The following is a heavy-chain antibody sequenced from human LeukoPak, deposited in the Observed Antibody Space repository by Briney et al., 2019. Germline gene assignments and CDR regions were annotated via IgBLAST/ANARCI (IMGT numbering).Heavy chain of an antibody. CDR2: ISGSGGST. J-gene: IGHJ4*02. CDR3: AKELAAVAGLGGNYFDY. V-gene: IGHV3-23*01. D-gene: IGHD6-19*01. Sequence: GGSLRLSCAASGFTFSSYAMSWVRQAPGEGLEWVSAISGSGGSTYYADSVKGRFTISRDNSKNTLYLQMNSLRAEDTAVYYCAKELAAVAGLGGNYFDYWGQGTLVTVSS. CDR1: GFTFSSYA.